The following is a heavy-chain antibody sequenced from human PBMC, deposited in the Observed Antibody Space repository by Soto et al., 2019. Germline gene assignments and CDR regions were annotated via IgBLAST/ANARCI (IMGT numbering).Heavy chain of an antibody. J-gene: IGHJ5*02. D-gene: IGHD2-2*01. Sequence: ASVKVSCKASGYTFTNFGVTWVRQAPGQPLEWLGWISLYSDGTNYAQKFQGRVSMTTDTSTTTAYMELRSLRSDDTAVYYCARVVPGAEAWFGPWGQGTLVTVSS. CDR3: ARVVPGAEAWFGP. V-gene: IGHV1-18*01. CDR2: ISLYSDGT. CDR1: GYTFTNFG.